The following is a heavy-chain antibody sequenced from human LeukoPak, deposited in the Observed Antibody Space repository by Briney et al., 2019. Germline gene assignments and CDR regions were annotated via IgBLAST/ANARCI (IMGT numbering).Heavy chain of an antibody. D-gene: IGHD3-10*01. CDR1: GGSTSSYY. V-gene: IGHV4-59*12. CDR2: IYHSGST. J-gene: IGHJ4*02. Sequence: SETLSLTCTVSGGSTSSYYWGWIRQPPGKGLEWIGNIYHSGSTYYNPSLKSRVTISVDTSKNQFSLKLSSVTAADTAVYYCARGGKIWFGELLHDYWGQGTLVTVSS. CDR3: ARGGKIWFGELLHDY.